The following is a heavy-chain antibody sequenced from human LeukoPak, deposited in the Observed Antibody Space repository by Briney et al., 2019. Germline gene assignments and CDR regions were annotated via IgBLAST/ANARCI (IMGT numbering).Heavy chain of an antibody. CDR1: GYTFTSHG. Sequence: GASVKVSCKASGYTFTSHGISWVRQAPGQGLEWMGWISAYNGNTNYAQKLQGRVTMTTDTSTSTAYMELRSLRSDDTAVYYCARDKTARDSSGYYYVPDYWGQGTLVTVSS. V-gene: IGHV1-18*01. CDR3: ARDKTARDSSGYYYVPDY. D-gene: IGHD3-22*01. CDR2: ISAYNGNT. J-gene: IGHJ4*02.